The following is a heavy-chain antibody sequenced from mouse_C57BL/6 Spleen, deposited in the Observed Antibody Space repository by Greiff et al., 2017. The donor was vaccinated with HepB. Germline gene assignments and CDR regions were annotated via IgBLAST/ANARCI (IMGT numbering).Heavy chain of an antibody. J-gene: IGHJ4*01. Sequence: VQLQQSGAELARPGASVKLSCKASGYTFTSYGISWVKQRTGQGLEWIGEIYPRSGNTYYNEKFKGKATLTADKSSSTAYMELRSLTSEDSAVYFCARSDYYGSSYNAMDYCGQGTSVTVSS. D-gene: IGHD1-1*01. CDR3: ARSDYYGSSYNAMDY. CDR2: IYPRSGNT. CDR1: GYTFTSYG. V-gene: IGHV1-81*01.